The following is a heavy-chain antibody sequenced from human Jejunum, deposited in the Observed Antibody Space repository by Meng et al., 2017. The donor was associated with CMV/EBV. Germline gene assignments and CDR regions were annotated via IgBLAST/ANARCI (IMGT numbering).Heavy chain of an antibody. Sequence: YSMNCVRQAPGKGLECVSSISSSGSYIYHADSVKGRFTISRDNAKNSLYLQMNSLRAEDTAVYYCARMLDFWSGYPGGYYYYGLDAWGQGTTVTVSS. CDR1: YS. CDR2: ISSSGSYI. D-gene: IGHD3-3*01. V-gene: IGHV3-21*01. J-gene: IGHJ6*02. CDR3: ARMLDFWSGYPGGYYYYGLDA.